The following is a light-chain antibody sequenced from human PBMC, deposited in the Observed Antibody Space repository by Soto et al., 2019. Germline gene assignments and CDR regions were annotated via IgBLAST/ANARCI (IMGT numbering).Light chain of an antibody. CDR2: SAS. CDR1: QLIRSD. V-gene: IGKV1-6*01. CDR3: LQDYNYPKT. Sequence: IQMTQSPSSLSASVGERVTITCRASQLIRSDLGWYQQKPGEVPRLLIYSASTLQSGVPSRFSGSASGTDFTLTISSLQPEDSATYYCLQDYNYPKTFGQGTKVDI. J-gene: IGKJ1*01.